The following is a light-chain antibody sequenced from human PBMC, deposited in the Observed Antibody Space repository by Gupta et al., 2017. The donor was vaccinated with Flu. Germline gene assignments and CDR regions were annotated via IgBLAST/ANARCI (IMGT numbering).Light chain of an antibody. CDR3: QQSNDETLT. J-gene: IGKJ5*01. CDR2: SSS. Sequence: PSTLSVSVGERAALSCRASQRISNNLNWYQQKPGKAPRLLIYSSSSLPSGIPARFSGSGSGTDFTLTISSLQSEDSAAFFCQQSNDETLTFGQGTRVEVK. CDR1: QRISNN. V-gene: IGKV1-39*01.